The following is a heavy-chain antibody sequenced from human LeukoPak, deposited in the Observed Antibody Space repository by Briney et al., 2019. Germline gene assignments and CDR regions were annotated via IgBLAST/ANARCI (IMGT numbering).Heavy chain of an antibody. V-gene: IGHV1-18*01. Sequence: ASVKVSCKASGYTFTSYGISWVRQAPGQGLEWMGWISAYNGNTNYAQKLQGRVTMTTDTSTSTAYMELRSLRSDDTAVYYCARSIVVAPAAMSSPLDYWGQGTLVTVSS. CDR3: ARSIVVAPAAMSSPLDY. CDR1: GYTFTSYG. D-gene: IGHD2-2*01. CDR2: ISAYNGNT. J-gene: IGHJ4*02.